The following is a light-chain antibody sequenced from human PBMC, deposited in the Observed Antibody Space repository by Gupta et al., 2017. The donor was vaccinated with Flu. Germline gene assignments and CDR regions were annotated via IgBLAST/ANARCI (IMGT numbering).Light chain of an antibody. J-gene: IGLJ7*01. CDR3: ASWADSLSAVV. CDR1: TSNIGRNY. V-gene: IGLV1-47*02. CDR2: STS. Sequence: SVTLSCSGRTSNIGRNYVFWYRLLPGTAPKLRIYSTSQRPSGIPDRFAGSKSGTSDSRALSGSRFDDDGKDVCASWADSLSAVVFGGGTLLTVL.